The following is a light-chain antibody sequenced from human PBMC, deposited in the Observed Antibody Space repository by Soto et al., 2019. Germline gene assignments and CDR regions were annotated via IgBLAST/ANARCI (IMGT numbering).Light chain of an antibody. J-gene: IGLJ1*01. Sequence: QAVVTQPPSVSGAPGQRVTISCTGSSSNIGAGYDVHWYQQLPGTAPKLLIYGNSNRPSGVPDRFSGSKSGTSASLAITGLQAEDEADYDCQSYDSSLGGLYVFGTGTKLTVL. CDR2: GNS. V-gene: IGLV1-40*01. CDR3: QSYDSSLGGLYV. CDR1: SSNIGAGYD.